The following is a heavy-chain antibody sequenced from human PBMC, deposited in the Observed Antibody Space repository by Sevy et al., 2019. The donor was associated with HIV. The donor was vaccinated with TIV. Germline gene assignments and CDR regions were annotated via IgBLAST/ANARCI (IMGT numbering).Heavy chain of an antibody. CDR1: GFTFSSYW. V-gene: IGHV3-74*01. CDR2: INSDGSST. D-gene: IGHD3-22*01. CDR3: ARESSVTMIVVGGAFDI. J-gene: IGHJ3*02. Sequence: GGSLRLSCAASGFTFSSYWMHWVRQAPGKGLVWVSRINSDGSSTSYADSVKCRFTISSDNAKNTLYLQMNSLRAEDTAVYYCARESSVTMIVVGGAFDIWGQGTMVTVSS.